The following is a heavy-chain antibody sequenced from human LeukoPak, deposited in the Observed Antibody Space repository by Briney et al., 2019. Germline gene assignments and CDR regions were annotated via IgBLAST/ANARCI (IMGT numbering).Heavy chain of an antibody. J-gene: IGHJ3*02. D-gene: IGHD5-18*01. CDR3: ARGLGSYAYSDAFDI. Sequence: NPGGSLRLSCAASGFTFSSYTMNWVRQAPGKGLEWVSSISSSDSYIYYADSVKGRFTISRDNAKNSLYLQMNSLRAEDTAVYYCARGLGSYAYSDAFDIWGQGTMVTVSS. CDR1: GFTFSSYT. CDR2: ISSSDSYI. V-gene: IGHV3-21*01.